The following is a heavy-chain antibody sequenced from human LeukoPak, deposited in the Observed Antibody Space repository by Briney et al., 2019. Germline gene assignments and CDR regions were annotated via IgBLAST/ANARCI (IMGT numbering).Heavy chain of an antibody. D-gene: IGHD3-10*01. V-gene: IGHV4-59*01. CDR1: GGSISSYY. CDR2: IYYSGST. J-gene: IGHJ5*02. Sequence: PSETLSLTRTVSGGSISSYYWSWIRQPPGKGLEWIGYIYYSGSTNYNPSLKSRVTISVDTSKNQFSLKLSSVTAADTAVYYCARDHTYYYGSGSLNWFDPWGQGTLVTVSS. CDR3: ARDHTYYYGSGSLNWFDP.